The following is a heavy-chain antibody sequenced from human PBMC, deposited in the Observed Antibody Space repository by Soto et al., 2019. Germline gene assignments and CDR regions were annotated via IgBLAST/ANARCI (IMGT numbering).Heavy chain of an antibody. CDR1: GFSFNSYG. Sequence: QVQLVESGGGVVQPGRSLRLSCAASGFSFNSYGMHWVRQAPGKGLEWVAVISYDGSNKYYADSVNGRFTISRDNSKNTLYLQMNSLRAEATAVYYCAKGLIAAAGTPSCFDYWGQGTLVTVSS. J-gene: IGHJ4*02. V-gene: IGHV3-30*18. CDR3: AKGLIAAAGTPSCFDY. D-gene: IGHD6-13*01. CDR2: ISYDGSNK.